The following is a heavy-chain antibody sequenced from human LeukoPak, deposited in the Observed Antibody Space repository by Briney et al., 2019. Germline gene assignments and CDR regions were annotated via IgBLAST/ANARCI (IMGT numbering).Heavy chain of an antibody. Sequence: ASVKVSCKASGYNFTSYYLHWVRQAPGQGLEWMGIIKPSGGSTSYAPKLQGRVTMTRDTSTSTVNMELSSLRSEDTAVYYCARDNWETGTDVWGKGTTVTVSS. V-gene: IGHV1-46*01. J-gene: IGHJ6*04. CDR3: ARDNWETGTDV. CDR1: GYNFTSYY. D-gene: IGHD1-1*01. CDR2: IKPSGGST.